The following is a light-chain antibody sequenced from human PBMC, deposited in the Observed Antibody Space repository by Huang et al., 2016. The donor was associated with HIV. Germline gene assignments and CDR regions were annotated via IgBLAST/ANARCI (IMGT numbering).Light chain of an antibody. CDR2: KAA. CDR3: QQYNAYPWT. J-gene: IGKJ1*01. V-gene: IGKV1-5*03. CDR1: QTITWW. Sequence: DIQMTQSPSTLSASIGDRVTITCRASQTITWWLAWYQQKPGKAPKVLIYKAASVESGVPSRFIGSGSGTEFTLTISSLQPDDCATYYCQQYNAYPWTFGQGTKVEI.